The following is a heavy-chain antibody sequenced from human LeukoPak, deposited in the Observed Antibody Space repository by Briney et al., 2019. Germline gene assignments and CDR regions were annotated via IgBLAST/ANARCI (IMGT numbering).Heavy chain of an antibody. CDR2: IYYSGST. Sequence: SETLSLTCTVSGGSISSYYWTWIRQPPGKGLEWIGYIYYSGSTNYNPSLKSRVTISIDTSKNQFSLKPNSVTAADTAVYYCARALGDSSSWYDWFDPWGQGTLVTVSS. V-gene: IGHV4-59*01. CDR1: GGSISSYY. D-gene: IGHD6-13*01. J-gene: IGHJ5*02. CDR3: ARALGDSSSWYDWFDP.